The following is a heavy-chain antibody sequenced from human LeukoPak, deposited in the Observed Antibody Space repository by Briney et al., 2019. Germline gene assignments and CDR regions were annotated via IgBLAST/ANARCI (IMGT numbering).Heavy chain of an antibody. CDR1: GGSISSSSYY. D-gene: IGHD6-19*01. CDR3: ARRRGWIRLD. Sequence: SETLSLTCTVSGGSISSSSYYWSWIRQTPGKGLEWIGEINHSGSTNYNPSLKSRVTISVDTSKNQFSLKLSSVTAADTAVYYCARRRGWIRLDWGQGTLVTVSS. V-gene: IGHV4-39*07. CDR2: INHSGST. J-gene: IGHJ4*02.